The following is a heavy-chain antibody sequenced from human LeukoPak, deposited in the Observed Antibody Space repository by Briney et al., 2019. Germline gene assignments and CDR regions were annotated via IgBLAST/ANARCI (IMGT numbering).Heavy chain of an antibody. J-gene: IGHJ5*02. V-gene: IGHV4-39*07. D-gene: IGHD6-13*01. CDR1: GGSISSSSYY. Sequence: TSETLSLTCTVSGGSISSSSYYWGWIRQPPGKGLEWIGSIYYSGSTYYNPSLKSRVTISVDTSKNQFSLKLGSVTAADTAVYYCARDRIAAAIKPLNNWFDPWGQGTLVTVSS. CDR3: ARDRIAAAIKPLNNWFDP. CDR2: IYYSGST.